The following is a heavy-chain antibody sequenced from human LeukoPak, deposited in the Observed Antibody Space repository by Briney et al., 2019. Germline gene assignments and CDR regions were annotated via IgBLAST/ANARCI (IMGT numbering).Heavy chain of an antibody. Sequence: GGPLRLSCAASGFTFSSYSMNWVRQAPGKGLEWVSSISSSSSYIYYADSVKGRFTISRDNAKNSLYLQMNSLRVEDTAVYFCARGLRGSPIDHWGQGTLVAVSS. CDR2: ISSSSSYI. CDR3: ARGLRGSPIDH. J-gene: IGHJ4*02. CDR1: GFTFSSYS. D-gene: IGHD3-10*01. V-gene: IGHV3-21*01.